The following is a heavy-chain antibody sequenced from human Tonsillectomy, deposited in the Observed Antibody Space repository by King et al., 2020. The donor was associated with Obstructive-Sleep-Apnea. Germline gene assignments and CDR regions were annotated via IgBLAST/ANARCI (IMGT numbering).Heavy chain of an antibody. CDR3: AWPVSCYDTNFDY. D-gene: IGHD5-12*01. Sequence: VQLVESGVEVKKPGESLRLSCKGSGYTFSSYWITWVRQMPGKGLEWMGRIDPSDSQTTYSPSFQGHVTFSADKSINTAYLQWSSLKASDTAMYYCAWPVSCYDTNFDYWGQGTLVTVSS. V-gene: IGHV5-10-1*03. CDR2: IDPSDSQT. CDR1: GYTFSSYW. J-gene: IGHJ4*02.